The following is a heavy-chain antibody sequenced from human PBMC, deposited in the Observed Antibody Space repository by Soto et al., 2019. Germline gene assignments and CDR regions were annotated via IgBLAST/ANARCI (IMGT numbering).Heavy chain of an antibody. CDR3: ARDNRYDSSGYLFDY. CDR2: IYYSGST. D-gene: IGHD3-22*01. V-gene: IGHV4-31*02. Sequence: GKGLEWIGYIYYSGSTYYNPSLKSRVTISVDTSKNQFSLKLSSVTAADTAVYYCARDNRYDSSGYLFDYWGQGTLVTVSS. J-gene: IGHJ4*02.